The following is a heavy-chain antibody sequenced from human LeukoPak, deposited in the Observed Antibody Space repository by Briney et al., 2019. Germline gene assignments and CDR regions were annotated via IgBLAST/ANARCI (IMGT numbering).Heavy chain of an antibody. V-gene: IGHV3-33*01. J-gene: IGHJ3*02. CDR3: ARESPGDTGDAFDI. CDR1: GFTFSSYG. D-gene: IGHD5-18*01. Sequence: GGSLRLSCAASGFTFSSYGMLWVRQAPGKGLEWVAVIWYDGSNKYYADSVKGRFTISRDNSKNTLYLQMNSLRAEDTAVYYCARESPGDTGDAFDIWGQGTMVTVSS. CDR2: IWYDGSNK.